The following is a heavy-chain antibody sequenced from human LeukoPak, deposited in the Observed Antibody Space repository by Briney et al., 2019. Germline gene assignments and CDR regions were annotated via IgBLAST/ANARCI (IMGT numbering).Heavy chain of an antibody. V-gene: IGHV3-48*03. Sequence: GGSLRLSCAASGFTFSSYEMNWVRQAPGKGLEWVSYISSSGSTIYYADSVKGRFTISRDNAKNSLYLQMNSLRAEDTAVYYCARGTYYYDSSANGGAFDIWGQGTMVTVSS. CDR2: ISSSGSTI. CDR3: ARGTYYYDSSANGGAFDI. CDR1: GFTFSSYE. J-gene: IGHJ3*02. D-gene: IGHD3-22*01.